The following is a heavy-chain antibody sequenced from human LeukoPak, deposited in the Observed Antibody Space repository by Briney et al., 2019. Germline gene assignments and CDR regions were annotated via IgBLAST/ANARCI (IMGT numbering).Heavy chain of an antibody. CDR3: ARGPPGGQFDP. CDR2: IYYSGST. CDR1: GGSISSYY. Sequence: SETLSLTCTVSGGSISSYYWTWIRQPPGKGLEWIGYIYYSGSTNYNPSLKSRVTISVDTSNNQFSLKLSSVTAADTAVYYCARGPPGGQFDPWGQGTPVTLSS. J-gene: IGHJ5*02. D-gene: IGHD1-26*01. V-gene: IGHV4-59*01.